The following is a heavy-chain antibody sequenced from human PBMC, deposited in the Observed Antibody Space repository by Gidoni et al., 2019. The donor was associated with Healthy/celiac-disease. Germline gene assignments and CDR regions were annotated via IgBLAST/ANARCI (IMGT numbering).Heavy chain of an antibody. Sequence: QVQLVESGGVVVQPGRSLRLSCAASGFTFSSYGMHWVRQAPGKGLEWVAVIWYDGSNKYYADSVKGRFTISRDNSKNTLYLQMNSLRAEDTAVYYCARDLSARDSSGCDYWGQGTLVTVSS. J-gene: IGHJ4*02. V-gene: IGHV3-33*01. CDR1: GFTFSSYG. D-gene: IGHD3-22*01. CDR3: ARDLSARDSSGCDY. CDR2: IWYDGSNK.